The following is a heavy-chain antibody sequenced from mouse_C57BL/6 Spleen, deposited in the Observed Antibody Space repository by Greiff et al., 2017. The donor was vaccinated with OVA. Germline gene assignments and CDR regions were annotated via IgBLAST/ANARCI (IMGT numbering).Heavy chain of an antibody. CDR1: GYTFTDYE. V-gene: IGHV1-15*01. CDR2: IDPETGGT. Sequence: LVESGAELVRPGASVTLSCKASGYTFTDYEMHWVKQTPVHGLEWIGAIDPETGGTAYNQKFKGKAILTADKSSSTAYMELRSLTSEDSAVYYCTRLYDNSLYYLDYWGQGTTLTVSS. J-gene: IGHJ2*01. CDR3: TRLYDNSLYYLDY. D-gene: IGHD2-1*01.